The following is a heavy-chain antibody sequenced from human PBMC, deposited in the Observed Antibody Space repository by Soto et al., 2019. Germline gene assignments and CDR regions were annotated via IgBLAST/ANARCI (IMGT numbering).Heavy chain of an antibody. Sequence: QVQLVQSGAEVKKPGASVKVSCKASGYTFTSYGISWVRQAPGQGLEWMGWISAYNGNTNYAQNLQGRVTMTTDTSTSTAYMELRSLRSDDTAVYYCARDSAYYYDSSDYYYGGGYWGQGTLVTVSS. J-gene: IGHJ4*02. CDR3: ARDSAYYYDSSDYYYGGGY. CDR1: GYTFTSYG. D-gene: IGHD3-22*01. V-gene: IGHV1-18*01. CDR2: ISAYNGNT.